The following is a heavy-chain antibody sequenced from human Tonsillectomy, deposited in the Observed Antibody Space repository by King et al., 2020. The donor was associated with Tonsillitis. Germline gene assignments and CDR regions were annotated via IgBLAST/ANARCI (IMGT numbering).Heavy chain of an antibody. D-gene: IGHD3-22*01. V-gene: IGHV1-46*01. J-gene: IGHJ4*02. CDR1: GYTFSNYY. CDR3: ARSGYYFSLGY. CDR2: INPSGGSA. Sequence: QLVQSGAEVKKPGASVKVSCKASGYTFSNYYVHWVRQAPGQGLEWVGVINPSGGSASYAQKCQGRVTRTRETSTSTVYMELSSLRSEDTAVYYCARSGYYFSLGYWGQGTLVTVSS.